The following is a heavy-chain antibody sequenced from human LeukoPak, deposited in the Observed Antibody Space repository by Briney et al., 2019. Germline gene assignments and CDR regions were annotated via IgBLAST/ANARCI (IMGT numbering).Heavy chain of an antibody. D-gene: IGHD4-11*01. J-gene: IGHJ4*02. CDR2: INPSGDST. V-gene: IGHV1-46*01. Sequence: GASVKVSCKASGDTFTSYYMHWVRQAPGQGLEWMGIINPSGDSTSSAQNLQGRVSMTTDTSTSTAYMELRSLRSDDTAVYYCARGTSSYSDYNTFDYWGQGTLVSVSS. CDR1: GDTFTSYY. CDR3: ARGTSSYSDYNTFDY.